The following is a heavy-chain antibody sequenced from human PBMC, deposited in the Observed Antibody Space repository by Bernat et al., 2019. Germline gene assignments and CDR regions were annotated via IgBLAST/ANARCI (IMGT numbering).Heavy chain of an antibody. D-gene: IGHD5-18*01. Sequence: QVQLVESGGGVVQPGRSLRLSCAASGFTFSSYGMHWVRQAPGKGLEWVAVIWYDGSNKYYADSVKGRFTISRDNSKNTLYLQMNSLRAEDTAVYYCVRSALPYVDTAMVMEYWGQGTLVTVSS. CDR1: GFTFSSYG. CDR2: IWYDGSNK. CDR3: VRSALPYVDTAMVMEY. V-gene: IGHV3-33*01. J-gene: IGHJ4*02.